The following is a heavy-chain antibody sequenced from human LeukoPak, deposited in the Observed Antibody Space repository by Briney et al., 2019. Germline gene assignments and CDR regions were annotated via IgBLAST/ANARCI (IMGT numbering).Heavy chain of an antibody. CDR1: GFTFTSYY. Sequence: GASVKVSCKASGFTFTSYYMHWVRQAPGQGLEWMGIINPSGSYTSYAQKFQGRVTMTRDTSTSTVYMELSSLRSEDTAVYYCARDNSGGSTWWFGPWGQGTLVNVFS. D-gene: IGHD2-15*01. CDR2: INPSGSYT. J-gene: IGHJ5*02. CDR3: ARDNSGGSTWWFGP. V-gene: IGHV1-46*01.